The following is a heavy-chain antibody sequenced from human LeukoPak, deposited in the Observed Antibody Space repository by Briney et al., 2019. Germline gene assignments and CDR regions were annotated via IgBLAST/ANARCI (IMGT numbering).Heavy chain of an antibody. Sequence: PGGSLRLSCAASGFTFSSYAMYWVRQAPGKGLEYVSAISTNGGSTYYANSVKGRFTISRDNSKNTLYLQMRSLRAEDMGVYYCAGGSSWYRGIDYWGQGTLVTVSS. J-gene: IGHJ4*02. D-gene: IGHD6-13*01. CDR1: GFTFSSYA. CDR2: ISTNGGST. CDR3: AGGSSWYRGIDY. V-gene: IGHV3-64*01.